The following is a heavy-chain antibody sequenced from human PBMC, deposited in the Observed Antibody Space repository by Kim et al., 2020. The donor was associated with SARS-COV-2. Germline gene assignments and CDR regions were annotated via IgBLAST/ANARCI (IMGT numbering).Heavy chain of an antibody. V-gene: IGHV4-39*01. Sequence: YNPTHQSRVTISVDTSKNQFSLKLSSVTAADAAVYYCAGHGATNYAFDIWGQGTMVTVSS. J-gene: IGHJ3*02. D-gene: IGHD1-26*01. CDR3: AGHGATNYAFDI.